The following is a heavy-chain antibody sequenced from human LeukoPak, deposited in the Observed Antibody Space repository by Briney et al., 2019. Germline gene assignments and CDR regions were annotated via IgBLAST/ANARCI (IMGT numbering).Heavy chain of an antibody. J-gene: IGHJ5*02. V-gene: IGHV4-39*07. CDR2: VYYSGST. Sequence: SETLSLTCTVSGGSISSSSYYWGWIRQPPGKGLEWIGSVYYSGSTYYNPSLKSRVTISVDTSKNQFSLRLSSVTAADTAVYYCARVKDPYYDSSGYYYYWFDPWGQGTLVTVSS. D-gene: IGHD3-22*01. CDR3: ARVKDPYYDSSGYYYYWFDP. CDR1: GGSISSSSYY.